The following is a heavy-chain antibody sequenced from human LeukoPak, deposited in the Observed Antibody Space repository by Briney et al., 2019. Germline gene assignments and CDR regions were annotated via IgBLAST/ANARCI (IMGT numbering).Heavy chain of an antibody. Sequence: ASVKVSCEASGYTFTGYYMHWVRQAPGQGLEWMGWINPNSGGTNYAQKFQGRVTMTRDTSISTAYMELSRLRSDDTAVYYCARGPIVGASQPYFDYWGQGTLVTVSS. V-gene: IGHV1-2*02. CDR3: ARGPIVGASQPYFDY. D-gene: IGHD1-26*01. CDR1: GYTFTGYY. J-gene: IGHJ4*02. CDR2: INPNSGGT.